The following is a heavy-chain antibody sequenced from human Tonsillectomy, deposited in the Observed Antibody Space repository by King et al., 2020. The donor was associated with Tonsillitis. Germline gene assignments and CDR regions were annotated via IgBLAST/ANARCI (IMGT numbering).Heavy chain of an antibody. CDR1: GFTFDDYA. D-gene: IGHD3-10*01. CDR2: ISWNGGTI. J-gene: IGHJ3*02. Sequence: VQLQESVGGLVQPGRSLRLSCAASGFTFDDYAMHWVRQAPGKGLELVSSISWNGGTIGYAVSVKGRFTSSSDNAKNSLYLQMNSLRAEDTALYYCAKDLYGSGSYDGFDIWGQGTMVTVSS. CDR3: AKDLYGSGSYDGFDI. V-gene: IGHV3-9*01.